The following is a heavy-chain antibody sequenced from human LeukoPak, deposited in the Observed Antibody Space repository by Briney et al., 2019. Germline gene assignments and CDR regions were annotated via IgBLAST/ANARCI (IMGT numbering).Heavy chain of an antibody. V-gene: IGHV4-59*13. J-gene: IGHJ4*02. D-gene: IGHD3-16*01. Sequence: SETLSLTCTVSGVSFGVYSWSWIRQPPGKRLEWIGYIFHSGSEIYNPSLKSRDTMSLDTSMSQFSLRLSSVTTADTAMYHCARGNLGIIESWGQGTLVIVSS. CDR2: IFHSGSE. CDR1: GVSFGVYS. CDR3: ARGNLGIIES.